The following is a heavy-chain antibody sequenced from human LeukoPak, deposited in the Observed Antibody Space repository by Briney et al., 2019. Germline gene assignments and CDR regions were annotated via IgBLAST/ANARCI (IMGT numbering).Heavy chain of an antibody. CDR1: GDSMTSSNYY. CDR3: ARSLSPLGDAFDI. J-gene: IGHJ3*02. V-gene: IGHV4-39*01. Sequence: SETLSLTCTVSGDSMTSSNYYWGWIRQPPGKGLEWIGSISNSGSAYYSLSLKSRVAISVDTSNNQFSLKLRSVTAADTAVHYCARSLSPLGDAFDIWGQGTMVTVSS. D-gene: IGHD7-27*01. CDR2: ISNSGSA.